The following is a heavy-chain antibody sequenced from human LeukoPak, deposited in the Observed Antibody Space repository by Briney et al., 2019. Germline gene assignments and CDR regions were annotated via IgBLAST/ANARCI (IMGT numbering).Heavy chain of an antibody. V-gene: IGHV1-2*02. Sequence: GASVKLSCKASGYTLTPYYLHWGRRAPSPRLEGRGGMDPNSSVANYAQTLHARVAMTRDKTITTAHMELSSLRSDETAVYCCARRAAVPCWGQGTLVTVSS. CDR1: GYTLTPYY. CDR3: ARRAAVPC. CDR2: MDPNSSVA. D-gene: IGHD6-19*01. J-gene: IGHJ1*01.